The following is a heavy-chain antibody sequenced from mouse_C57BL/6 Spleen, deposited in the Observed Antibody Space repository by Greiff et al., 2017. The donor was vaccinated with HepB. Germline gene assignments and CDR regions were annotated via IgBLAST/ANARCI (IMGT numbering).Heavy chain of an antibody. CDR3: ARPLANWAFDY. CDR2: IGGGGGNT. V-gene: IGHV5-9*01. CDR1: GFTFSSYT. D-gene: IGHD4-1*01. J-gene: IGHJ2*01. Sequence: EVKLMESGGGLVKPGGSLKLSCAASGFTFSSYTMSWVRQTPGKRLEWVATIGGGGGNTYYPDSVKGRFTISRDNAKNTLYLQMSSLRAEDTALYYCARPLANWAFDYWGQGTTLTVSS.